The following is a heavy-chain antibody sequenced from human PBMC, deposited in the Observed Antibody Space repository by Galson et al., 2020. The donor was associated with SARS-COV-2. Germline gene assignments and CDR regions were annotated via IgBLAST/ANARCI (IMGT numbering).Heavy chain of an antibody. J-gene: IGHJ6*02. CDR3: ATALAVRGVKSYYYYYYGMDV. D-gene: IGHD3-10*01. CDR1: GYTLTELS. V-gene: IGHV1-24*01. CDR2: FDPEDGET. Sequence: ASVKVSCKVSGYTLTELSMHWVRQAPGKGLEWMGGFDPEDGETIYAQKFQGRVTMTEDTSTDTAYMELSSLRSEDTAVYYCATALAVRGVKSYYYYYYGMDVWGQGTTVTVSS.